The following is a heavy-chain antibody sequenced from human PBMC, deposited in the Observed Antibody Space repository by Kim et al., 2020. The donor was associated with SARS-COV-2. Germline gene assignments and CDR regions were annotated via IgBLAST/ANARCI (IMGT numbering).Heavy chain of an antibody. Sequence: GRFTISRDNSKNTLYLQMNSLRAEDTAVYYCARIALRYFDWLPRTDAFDIWGQGTMVTVSS. D-gene: IGHD3-9*01. CDR3: ARIALRYFDWLPRTDAFDI. J-gene: IGHJ3*02. V-gene: IGHV3-53*01.